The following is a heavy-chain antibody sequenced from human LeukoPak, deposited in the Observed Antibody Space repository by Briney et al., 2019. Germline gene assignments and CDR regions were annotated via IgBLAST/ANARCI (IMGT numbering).Heavy chain of an antibody. CDR1: GFTFSSHA. Sequence: GRSLRLSCAASGFTFSSHAMHWGRQAPGKGLEWVAVISYDGSNKYYADSVKGRFTISRDNSRNTLYLQMNSLGPEDTAVYYCARETYGYFDSWGQGTLVTVSS. V-gene: IGHV3-30-3*01. J-gene: IGHJ4*02. D-gene: IGHD4-17*01. CDR3: ARETYGYFDS. CDR2: ISYDGSNK.